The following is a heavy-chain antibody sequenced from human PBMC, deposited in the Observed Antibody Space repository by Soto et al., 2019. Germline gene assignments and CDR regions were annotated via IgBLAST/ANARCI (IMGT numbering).Heavy chain of an antibody. J-gene: IGHJ6*02. CDR3: ARHSPYYGMDV. V-gene: IGHV4-59*01. Sequence: PSETLSLTCTVSGGSISSSYWSWIRQPPGKGLEWIAYIHYSGTTNYNPSLKSRVTMSGDTSKNQVSLELTSGTAADTAVYYCARHSPYYGMDVWGQGTTVTVSS. CDR1: GGSISSSY. CDR2: IHYSGTT.